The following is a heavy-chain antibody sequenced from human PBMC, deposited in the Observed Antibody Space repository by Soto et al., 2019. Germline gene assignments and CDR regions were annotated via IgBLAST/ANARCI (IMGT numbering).Heavy chain of an antibody. CDR2: IIPIFGTA. CDR3: TRVVHDFWSGYPSNYYYYGMDV. Sequence: SVKVSCKASGGTLSSYAISWVRQAPGQGLEWMGGIIPIFGTANYAQKFQGRVTITADESTSTANMELSSLRSEDTAVYYRTRVVHDFWSGYPSNYYYYGMDVWGQGTTVTVSS. D-gene: IGHD3-3*01. J-gene: IGHJ6*02. V-gene: IGHV1-69*13. CDR1: GGTLSSYA.